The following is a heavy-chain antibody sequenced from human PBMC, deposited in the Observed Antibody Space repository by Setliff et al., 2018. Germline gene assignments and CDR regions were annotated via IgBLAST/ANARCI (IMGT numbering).Heavy chain of an antibody. V-gene: IGHV3-7*03. CDR1: GFTFNNYW. CDR3: ARDSGVARIRKTAFDY. Sequence: ETLRLSCAASGFTFNNYWMGWVRQAPGKGLEWVANIKRDGSEKYYVDSVKGRFTISRDNARNSLHLQMNNLRAEDTAVYYCARDSGVARIRKTAFDYWGQGTLVTVSS. D-gene: IGHD5-12*01. J-gene: IGHJ4*02. CDR2: IKRDGSEK.